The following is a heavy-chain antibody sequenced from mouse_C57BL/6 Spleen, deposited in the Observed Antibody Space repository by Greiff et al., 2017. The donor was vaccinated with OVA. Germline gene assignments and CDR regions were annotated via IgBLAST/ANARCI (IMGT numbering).Heavy chain of an antibody. CDR2: IDPSDSYT. Sequence: QVQLQQPGAELVKPGASVNLSCKASGYTFTSYWMQWVKQRPGQGLEWIGEIDPSDSYTNYNQKFKGKATLTVDTSSSTAYMQLSSLTSEDSAVYYCARGWDGDYWGQGTLVTVSA. CDR1: GYTFTSYW. V-gene: IGHV1-50*01. J-gene: IGHJ3*01. D-gene: IGHD4-1*01. CDR3: ARGWDGDY.